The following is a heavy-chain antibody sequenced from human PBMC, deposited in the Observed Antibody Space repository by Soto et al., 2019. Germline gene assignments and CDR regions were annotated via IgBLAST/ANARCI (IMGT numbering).Heavy chain of an antibody. CDR2: ISYDGSNK. CDR1: GFTFSSYG. J-gene: IGHJ4*02. CDR3: AKGSTAMTYFDY. D-gene: IGHD5-18*01. Sequence: QVQLVESGGGVVQPGRSLRLSCAASGFTFSSYGMHWVRQAPGKGLEWVAVISYDGSNKYYADSVKGQFTISRDNSKKTLYLKKNSLRAEDTAVYYCAKGSTAMTYFDYWGQGTLVTVSS. V-gene: IGHV3-30*18.